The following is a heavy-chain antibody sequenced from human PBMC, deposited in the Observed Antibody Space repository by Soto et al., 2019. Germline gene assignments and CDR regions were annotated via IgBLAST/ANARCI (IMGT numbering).Heavy chain of an antibody. CDR3: ARAPGYCNSTICYIDTFDI. CDR1: GYTFTSSG. V-gene: IGHV1-18*01. D-gene: IGHD2-2*02. CDR2: ISGYNGNT. J-gene: IGHJ3*02. Sequence: VASVKVSCKPSGYTFTSSGISWVRQAPGQGLEWMGWISGYNGNTNYAQKFRGRVTMTTDTSTTTAYMEVRSLRADDTAVYYCARAPGYCNSTICYIDTFDIWGQGTKVTVSS.